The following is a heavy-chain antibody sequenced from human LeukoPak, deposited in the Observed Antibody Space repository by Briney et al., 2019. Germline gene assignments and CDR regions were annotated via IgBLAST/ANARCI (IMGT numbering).Heavy chain of an antibody. CDR2: ISGSGGIT. D-gene: IGHD4-17*01. CDR1: GFTFSSYA. Sequence: GGSLRLSCAASGFTFSSYAMSWVRQAPGKGLEWVSAISGSGGITYHADSVKGRFTISRDNSKKTLYLQMNSLRAEDTAVYYCAKDPGPYGDCYFDYCGQGTLVTVSS. J-gene: IGHJ4*02. CDR3: AKDPGPYGDCYFDY. V-gene: IGHV3-23*01.